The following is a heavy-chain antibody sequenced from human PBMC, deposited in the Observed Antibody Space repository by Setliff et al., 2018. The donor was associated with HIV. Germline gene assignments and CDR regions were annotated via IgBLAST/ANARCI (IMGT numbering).Heavy chain of an antibody. J-gene: IGHJ4*02. CDR2: ISSSSSKI. CDR3: ARATFGGVIAYFDS. CDR1: GFTFSTYE. V-gene: IGHV3-48*03. Sequence: LRLSCAASGFTFSTYEMNWVRQAPGKGLEWVSYISSSSSKIYYADSVKGRFTISRDSAKNSLYLQMNSLRAEDTAVYYCARATFGGVIAYFDSWGQGALVTVSS. D-gene: IGHD3-16*02.